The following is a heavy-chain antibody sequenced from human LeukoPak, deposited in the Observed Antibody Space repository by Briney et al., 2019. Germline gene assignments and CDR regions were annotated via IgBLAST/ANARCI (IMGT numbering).Heavy chain of an antibody. J-gene: IGHJ5*02. CDR1: GDSISSYY. CDR2: IYYSGST. V-gene: IGHV4-59*08. Sequence: PSETLSLTCTVSGDSISSYYWSWIRQPPGKGLERIGYIYYSGSTTYNPSLKSRVTISVDTSKNQFSLKLSSVTAADTAVYYCARRGYYGSGTYYYSWFDPWGQGTLVTVSS. D-gene: IGHD3-10*01. CDR3: ARRGYYGSGTYYYSWFDP.